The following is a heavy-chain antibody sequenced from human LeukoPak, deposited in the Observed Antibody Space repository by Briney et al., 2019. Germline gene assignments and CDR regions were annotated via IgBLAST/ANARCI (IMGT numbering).Heavy chain of an antibody. D-gene: IGHD5-12*01. CDR1: GFTFSDYY. CDR3: ARVLYSGYNFDY. V-gene: IGHV3-11*01. Sequence: GGSLRLSCAASGFTFSDYYMSWIRQAPGKGLEWVSYISSSGSTIYYAGSVKGRFTISRDNAKNSLYLQMNSLRAEDTAVYYCARVLYSGYNFDYWGQGTLVTVSS. CDR2: ISSSGSTI. J-gene: IGHJ4*02.